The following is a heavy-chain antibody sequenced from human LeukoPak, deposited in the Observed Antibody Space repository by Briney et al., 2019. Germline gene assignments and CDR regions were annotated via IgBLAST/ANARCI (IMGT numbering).Heavy chain of an antibody. Sequence: SETLPLTCTVSGGSISNYYWTWIRQPPGKGLEWIWSIYSSGSTNYNPSLKSRVTISVDTSKNQFSLKLSSVTAADTAVYYCARAQVSYSWSSSSCSYYYYYMDVWGKGTTVTVSS. CDR1: GGSISNYY. V-gene: IGHV4-59*01. D-gene: IGHD2-2*01. CDR3: ARAQVSYSWSSSSCSYYYYYMDV. J-gene: IGHJ6*03. CDR2: IYSSGST.